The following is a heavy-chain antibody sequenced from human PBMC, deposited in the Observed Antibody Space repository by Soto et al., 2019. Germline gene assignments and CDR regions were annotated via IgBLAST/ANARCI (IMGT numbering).Heavy chain of an antibody. J-gene: IGHJ5*02. D-gene: IGHD5-18*01. CDR1: GGSVSSGDYS. Sequence: SETLSLTCTVSGGSVSSGDYSWSWIRQPPGKGLEWIGYIYYSGNTNYNPSLKSRVIISVDTSKTLFSLKLTSVTAADTAVYYCARIPVDTSMIYWLDPWGQGTLVTVSS. V-gene: IGHV4-61*08. CDR2: IYYSGNT. CDR3: ARIPVDTSMIYWLDP.